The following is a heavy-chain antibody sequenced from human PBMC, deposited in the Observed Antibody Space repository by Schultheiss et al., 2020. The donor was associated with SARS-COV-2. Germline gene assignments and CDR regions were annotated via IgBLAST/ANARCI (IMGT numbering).Heavy chain of an antibody. J-gene: IGHJ4*02. CDR1: GGSISSGGYY. V-gene: IGHV4-61*08. D-gene: IGHD3-3*01. CDR3: ARPGGDFWSGYQFDY. Sequence: SQTLSLTCTVSGGSISSGGYYWSWIRQHPGKGMEWIGYIYYSGSTNYNPSLKSRVTISVDTSKNQFSLKLSSVTAADTAVYYCARPGGDFWSGYQFDYWGQGTLVTVSS. CDR2: IYYSGST.